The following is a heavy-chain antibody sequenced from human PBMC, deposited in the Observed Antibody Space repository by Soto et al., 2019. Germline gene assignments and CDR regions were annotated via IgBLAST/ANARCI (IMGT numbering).Heavy chain of an antibody. CDR3: ARDGYSGYDWCDY. CDR1: GFTFSSSG. V-gene: IGHV3-33*01. J-gene: IGHJ4*02. D-gene: IGHD5-12*01. Sequence: GGSLRLSCAASGFTFSSSGMHWVRQAPGKGLEWVAVIWYDGSNKYYADSVKGRFTISRDNSKNTLYLQMNSLRAEDTAVYYCARDGYSGYDWCDYWSQGTLVTVSS. CDR2: IWYDGSNK.